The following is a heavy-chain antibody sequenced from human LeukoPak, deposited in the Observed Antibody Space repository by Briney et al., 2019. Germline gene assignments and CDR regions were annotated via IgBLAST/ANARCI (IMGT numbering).Heavy chain of an antibody. CDR3: TKYLAVAGFAWYFDY. D-gene: IGHD6-19*01. V-gene: IGHV3-30*02. J-gene: IGHJ4*02. Sequence: GGSLRLSCAASGFTFNLYGMHWVRQAPGKGLEWLAFIRYDGSDKYYADSVKGRFTISRDNSKNTLYLQMNSLRAEDTAVYYCTKYLAVAGFAWYFDYWGQGTLVTVSS. CDR2: IRYDGSDK. CDR1: GFTFNLYG.